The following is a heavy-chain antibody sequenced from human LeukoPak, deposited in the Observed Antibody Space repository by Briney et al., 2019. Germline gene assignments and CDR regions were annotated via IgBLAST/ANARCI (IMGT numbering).Heavy chain of an antibody. J-gene: IGHJ4*02. CDR1: GYTFTSYG. CDR3: ARVLVGPIPHSSGWDGGGGLDY. CDR2: ISAYNGNT. V-gene: IGHV1-18*01. Sequence: ASVKVSCKASGYTFTSYGISWVRQAPGQGLEWMGWISAYNGNTNYAQKLQGRVTMTTDTSTSTAYMELRSLRSDDTAVYYCARVLVGPIPHSSGWDGGGGLDYWGQGTLVTVSS. D-gene: IGHD6-19*01.